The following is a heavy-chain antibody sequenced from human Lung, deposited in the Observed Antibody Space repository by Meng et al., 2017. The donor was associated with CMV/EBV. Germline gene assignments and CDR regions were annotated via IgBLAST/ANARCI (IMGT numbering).Heavy chain of an antibody. V-gene: IGHV3-7*01. CDR2: IKEDGSGQ. CDR3: VRYANSHYGMDV. J-gene: IGHJ6*02. D-gene: IGHD2-21*01. CDR1: GFTFTTFW. Sequence: GESLKISCAASGFTFTTFWMTWVRQAPGKGLQWVANIKEDGSGQWYVDSVKGRFTISRDNAKQSVYLQMDSLRVEDTAVYYCVRYANSHYGMDVWGQGTPVTGAS.